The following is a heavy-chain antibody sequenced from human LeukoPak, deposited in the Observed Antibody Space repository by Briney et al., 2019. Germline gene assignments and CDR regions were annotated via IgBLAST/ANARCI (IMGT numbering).Heavy chain of an antibody. CDR3: ARGGAWFGEFYFDY. CDR2: IYSGGST. J-gene: IGHJ4*02. V-gene: IGHV3-53*01. D-gene: IGHD3-10*01. CDR1: GFTVSSNY. Sequence: GGSLRLSCAASGFTVSSNYMSWVRQAPGKGLEWVSVIYSGGSTYYADSVKGRFTISRDNSKNTLYLQMNSLRAEDTAVYYCARGGAWFGEFYFDYWGQGTLVTVSS.